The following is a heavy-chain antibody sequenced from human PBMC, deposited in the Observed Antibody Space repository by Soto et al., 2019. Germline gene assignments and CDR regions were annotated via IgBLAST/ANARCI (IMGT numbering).Heavy chain of an antibody. V-gene: IGHV4-39*01. Sequence: QLQLQESGPGLVKPSETLSLTCTVSGGSITSSYYWGWIRQPPGKGLEWIGSIYYSGSTYYNPSLKSRVTISVDTAKNQFSLTLSSVTAADTAVYYCATIPATTILTDYWGQGTLVTVSS. J-gene: IGHJ4*02. CDR1: GGSITSSYY. D-gene: IGHD2-2*02. CDR2: IYYSGST. CDR3: ATIPATTILTDY.